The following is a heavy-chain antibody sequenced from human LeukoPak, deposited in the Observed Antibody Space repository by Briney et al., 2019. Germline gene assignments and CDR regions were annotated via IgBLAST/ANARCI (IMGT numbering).Heavy chain of an antibody. D-gene: IGHD6-19*01. J-gene: IGHJ4*02. V-gene: IGHV3-21*01. Sequence: GGSLRPSCAASGFTFSSYGMNWVRQAPGKGLEWVSSISSSSSYIYSADSVKGRFTISRDNAKNSLYLQMNSLRAEDTAVHYCARRGPSVAGPYDYWGQGTLVTVSS. CDR3: ARRGPSVAGPYDY. CDR1: GFTFSSYG. CDR2: ISSSSSYI.